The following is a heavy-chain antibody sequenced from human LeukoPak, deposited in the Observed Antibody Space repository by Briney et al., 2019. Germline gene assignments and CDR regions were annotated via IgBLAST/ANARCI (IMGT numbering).Heavy chain of an antibody. D-gene: IGHD3-9*01. CDR1: GFTFSSFT. J-gene: IGHJ4*02. Sequence: GGSLRLSCAASGFTFSSFTMNWVRQAPGKGLEWVSSITSGGTYTYYADSVKGRFTTSRDNAKNSLSLQLSSLRAEDTAVYYCARGHYDILTASYKWTPDYWGQGILVTVSS. CDR2: ITSGGTYT. V-gene: IGHV3-21*06. CDR3: ARGHYDILTASYKWTPDY.